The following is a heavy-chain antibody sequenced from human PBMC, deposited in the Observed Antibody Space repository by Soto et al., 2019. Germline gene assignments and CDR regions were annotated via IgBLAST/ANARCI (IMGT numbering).Heavy chain of an antibody. V-gene: IGHV3-74*01. D-gene: IGHD1-1*01. CDR2: ISGDVSSR. Sequence: EVQLVESGGGLVQPGGSLRLSCAASGFTFSNYWMHWVRQVPGKGLVWVSRISGDVSSRDYADSVKGRFTSSRDNAKNTLYLQMISLRAEDAAVYYCARGIGYSAQDYWGQGTVVTVSS. J-gene: IGHJ4*02. CDR1: GFTFSNYW. CDR3: ARGIGYSAQDY.